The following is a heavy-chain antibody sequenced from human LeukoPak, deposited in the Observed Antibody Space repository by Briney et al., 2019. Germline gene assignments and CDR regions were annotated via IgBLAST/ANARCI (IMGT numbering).Heavy chain of an antibody. Sequence: SETLSLTCTVSGGSISSYYWSWIRQPPGKGLEWIGYIYYSGSTNYNPSLKSRVTISVGTSKNQFSLKLSSVTAADTAVYYCARDRYYEPLDYWGQGTLVTVST. CDR1: GGSISSYY. V-gene: IGHV4-59*01. J-gene: IGHJ4*02. CDR2: IYYSGST. CDR3: ARDRYYEPLDY. D-gene: IGHD3-22*01.